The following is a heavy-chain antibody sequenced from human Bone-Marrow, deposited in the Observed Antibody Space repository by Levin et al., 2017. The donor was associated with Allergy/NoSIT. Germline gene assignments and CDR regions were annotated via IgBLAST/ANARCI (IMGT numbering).Heavy chain of an antibody. CDR3: ARERHTTSVWNDY. D-gene: IGHD1-1*01. CDR2: ISSSGSII. V-gene: IGHV3-11*01. J-gene: IGHJ4*02. Sequence: PGGSLRLSCAASGFTFSDYYMSWIRQAPGKGLEWVSYISSSGSIIYYADSVKGRFTISRDNAKNSLYLQMNSLRADDTAVYYCARERHTTSVWNDYWGQGTLVTVSS. CDR1: GFTFSDYY.